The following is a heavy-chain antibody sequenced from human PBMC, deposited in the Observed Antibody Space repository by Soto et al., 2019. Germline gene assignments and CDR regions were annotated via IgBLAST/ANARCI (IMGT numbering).Heavy chain of an antibody. J-gene: IGHJ4*02. Sequence: QVQLQESGPGLVKPSETLSLTCTVSGGSISSYYWSWIRQPPGKGLEWIGYIYYSGSTNYNPSLKSRSTISVDTSKTQFPLMLGSVTAGHTAVYSWASPPPPSGGWPFDYWGQGTLVTVSS. CDR3: ASPPPPSGGWPFDY. CDR1: GGSISSYY. CDR2: IYYSGST. D-gene: IGHD6-19*01. V-gene: IGHV4-59*12.